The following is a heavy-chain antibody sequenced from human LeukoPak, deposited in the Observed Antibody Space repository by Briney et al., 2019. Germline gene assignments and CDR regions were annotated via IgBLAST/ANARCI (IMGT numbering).Heavy chain of an antibody. J-gene: IGHJ4*02. V-gene: IGHV3-53*01. CDR1: GFTVSSNY. CDR2: IYSGGST. CDR3: AKDFGVTMIVVAPFDY. Sequence: PGGSLRLSCAASGFTVSSNYMSWVRQAPGKGLEWVSVIYSGGSTYYADSVKGRFTISRDNSKNTLYLQMNSLRAEDTAVYYCAKDFGVTMIVVAPFDYWGQGTLVTVSS. D-gene: IGHD3-22*01.